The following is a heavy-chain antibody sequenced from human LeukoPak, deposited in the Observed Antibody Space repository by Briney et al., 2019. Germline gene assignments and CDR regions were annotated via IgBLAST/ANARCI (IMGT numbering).Heavy chain of an antibody. D-gene: IGHD5-12*01. CDR1: GFTFSSYG. V-gene: IGHV3-23*01. J-gene: IGHJ4*02. CDR3: AKVLGGYDRVYPTGSDY. Sequence: PGGSLRLSCAASGFTFSSYGMHWVRQAPGKGLEWVSAISGSGGSTYYADSVKGRFTISRDNSKNTLYLQMNSLRAEDTAVYYCAKVLGGYDRVYPTGSDYWGQGTLVTVSS. CDR2: ISGSGGST.